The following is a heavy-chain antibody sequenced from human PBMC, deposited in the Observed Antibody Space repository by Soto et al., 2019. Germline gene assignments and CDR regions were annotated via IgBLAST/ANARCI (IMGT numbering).Heavy chain of an antibody. D-gene: IGHD5-12*01. CDR2: ISYDGSNK. V-gene: IGHV3-30*18. Sequence: GGSLRLSCAASGFTFSSYGMHWVRQAPGKGLEWVAVISYDGSNKYYADSVKGRFTISRDNSKNTLYLQMNSLRAEDTAVYYCAKDRWLQYFDYWGQGTQVTVSS. CDR1: GFTFSSYG. J-gene: IGHJ4*02. CDR3: AKDRWLQYFDY.